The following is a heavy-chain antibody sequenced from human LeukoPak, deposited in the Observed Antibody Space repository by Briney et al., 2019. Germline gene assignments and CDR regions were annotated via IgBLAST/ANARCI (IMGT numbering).Heavy chain of an antibody. CDR2: IYYSGGT. CDR3: ARDVSSGYLAHYYYAMDV. D-gene: IGHD3-22*01. J-gene: IGHJ6*02. V-gene: IGHV4-31*03. CDR1: GGSISSGSYY. Sequence: SETLSLTCTVSGGSISSGSYYWSWIRQHPGKGLEWIGYIYYSGGTYYNPSLKSRVTISVDTSKNQFSLKLSSVTAADTAVYYCARDVSSGYLAHYYYAMDVWGQGTTVTVSS.